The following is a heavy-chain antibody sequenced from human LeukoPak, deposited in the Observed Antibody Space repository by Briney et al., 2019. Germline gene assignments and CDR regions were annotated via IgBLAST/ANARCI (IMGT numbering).Heavy chain of an antibody. V-gene: IGHV4-34*01. D-gene: IGHD3-3*01. CDR3: ARAYYDFWSGYPKTYFDY. Sequence: SETLSLTCAVYGGSFSGYYWGWIRQPPGKGLEWIGEINHSGSTNYNPSLKSRVTISVDTSKNQFSLKLSSVTAADTAVYYCARAYYDFWSGYPKTYFDYWGQGTLVTVSS. CDR2: INHSGST. CDR1: GGSFSGYY. J-gene: IGHJ4*02.